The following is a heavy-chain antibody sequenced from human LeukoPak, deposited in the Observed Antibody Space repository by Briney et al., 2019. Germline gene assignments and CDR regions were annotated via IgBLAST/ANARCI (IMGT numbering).Heavy chain of an antibody. CDR1: GYTFTSYD. Sequence: ASVKVSCKASGYTFTSYDINWVRQATGQGLEWMGWMNPNSGNTGYAQKFQGRVTMTRNTSISTAYMELSSLRSEDTAVYYCEILVAADGTFDYWGQGTLVTVSS. J-gene: IGHJ4*02. CDR3: EILVAADGTFDY. CDR2: MNPNSGNT. V-gene: IGHV1-8*01. D-gene: IGHD6-13*01.